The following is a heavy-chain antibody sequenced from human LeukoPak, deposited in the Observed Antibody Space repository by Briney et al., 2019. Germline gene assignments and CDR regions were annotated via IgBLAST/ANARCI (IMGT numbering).Heavy chain of an antibody. D-gene: IGHD6-13*01. CDR3: AREDTLAAAGIGAYYYYGMDV. J-gene: IGHJ6*02. CDR2: ISYDGSNK. Sequence: PGRSLGLSCAASGFTFSSYAMHWVRQAPGKGLEWVAVISYDGSNKYYADSVKGRFTISRDNSKNTLYLRMNSLRAEDTAVYYCAREDTLAAAGIGAYYYYGMDVWGQGTTVTVSS. CDR1: GFTFSSYA. V-gene: IGHV3-30*04.